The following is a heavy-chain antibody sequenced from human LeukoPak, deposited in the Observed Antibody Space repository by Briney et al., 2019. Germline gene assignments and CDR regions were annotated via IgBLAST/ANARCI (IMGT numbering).Heavy chain of an antibody. J-gene: IGHJ5*02. CDR1: GGSISSGDYY. Sequence: SQTPSLTCTVSGGSISSGDYYWSWIRQPPGKGLEWIGYIYYSGSTYYNPSLKSRVTISVDTSKNQFSLKLSSVTAADTAVYYCARVLYYGSGSYSNWFDPWGQGTLVTVSS. V-gene: IGHV4-30-4*01. D-gene: IGHD3-10*01. CDR2: IYYSGST. CDR3: ARVLYYGSGSYSNWFDP.